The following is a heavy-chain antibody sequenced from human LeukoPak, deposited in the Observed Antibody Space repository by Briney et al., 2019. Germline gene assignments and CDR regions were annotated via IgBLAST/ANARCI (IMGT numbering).Heavy chain of an antibody. CDR1: GGSFSGYY. J-gene: IGHJ5*02. CDR3: ARAEDYCTNGVCYRTGVNWFDP. D-gene: IGHD2-8*01. Sequence: PSGTLSLICAVYGGSFSGYYWSWIRQPPGKGLEWIGEINHSGSTNYNPSLKSRVTISVDTSKNQFSLKLSSVTAADTAVYYCARAEDYCTNGVCYRTGVNWFDPWGQGTLVTVSS. CDR2: INHSGST. V-gene: IGHV4-34*01.